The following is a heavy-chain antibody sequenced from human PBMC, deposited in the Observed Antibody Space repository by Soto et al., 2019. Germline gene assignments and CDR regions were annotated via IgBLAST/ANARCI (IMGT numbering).Heavy chain of an antibody. Sequence: ASVKVSCKASGYTFTGYYMHWVRQAPGQGLEWMGWINPNSGGTNYAQKFQGWVTMTRDTSISTAYMELSRLRSDDTAVYYCARVKCSSTSCYDDYYYYYGMDVWGQGTTVTVSS. V-gene: IGHV1-2*04. CDR3: ARVKCSSTSCYDDYYYYYGMDV. CDR1: GYTFTGYY. D-gene: IGHD2-2*01. CDR2: INPNSGGT. J-gene: IGHJ6*02.